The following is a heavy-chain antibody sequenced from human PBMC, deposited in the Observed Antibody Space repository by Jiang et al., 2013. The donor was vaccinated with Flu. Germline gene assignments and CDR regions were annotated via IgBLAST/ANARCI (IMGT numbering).Heavy chain of an antibody. CDR2: ISFGSTII. CDR3: ARDSSVAFGMDV. V-gene: IGHV3-48*02. J-gene: IGHJ6*02. Sequence: MNWVRQAPERGWSGFHNISFGSTIIYYADSVKGRFTISRDDAKSSLYLQMNSLRDEDTAVYCCARDSSVAFGMDVWGQGTTVTVSS.